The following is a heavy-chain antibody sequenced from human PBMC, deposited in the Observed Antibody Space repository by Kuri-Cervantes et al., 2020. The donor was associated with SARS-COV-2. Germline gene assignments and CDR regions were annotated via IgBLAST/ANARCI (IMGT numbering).Heavy chain of an antibody. CDR1: GFTFSSYA. Sequence: GESLKISCAASGFTFSSYAMSWVRQAPGKGLEWVSAISGSGGSTYYADSVKGRFTISGDNSKNTLYLQMNSLRAEDTAVYYCARGYDFWNGYYDYWGQGTLVTVSS. D-gene: IGHD3/OR15-3a*01. CDR2: ISGSGGST. V-gene: IGHV3-23*01. CDR3: ARGYDFWNGYYDY. J-gene: IGHJ4*02.